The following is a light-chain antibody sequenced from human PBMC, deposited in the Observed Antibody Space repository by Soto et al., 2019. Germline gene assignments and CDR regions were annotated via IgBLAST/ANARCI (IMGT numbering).Light chain of an antibody. J-gene: IGKJ5*01. Sequence: EIVVTQSPATLSLSPGESATLSCRASQSVSSNLAWYQQKPGQAPRLLIYGASTRATGIQARFSGSGSGTGFTLTIRRLEPEDFAVYYCKQCGSSPLFGQGTRLEIK. CDR2: GAS. CDR1: QSVSSN. CDR3: KQCGSSPL. V-gene: IGKV3-20*01.